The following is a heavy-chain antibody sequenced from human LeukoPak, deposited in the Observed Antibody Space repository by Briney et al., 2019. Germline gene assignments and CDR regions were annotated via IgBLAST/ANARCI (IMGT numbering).Heavy chain of an antibody. J-gene: IGHJ4*02. V-gene: IGHV3-48*02. CDR2: ISSSSSTI. Sequence: GGTLRLSRAASGFTLSNSAMTWVRQAPGKGLEWVSYISSSSSTIYYADSVKGRFTISRDNAKNSLYLQMNSLRDEDTAVYYRARDMLSTVTSFDYWGQGTLVTVSS. CDR1: GFTLSNSA. D-gene: IGHD4-17*01. CDR3: ARDMLSTVTSFDY.